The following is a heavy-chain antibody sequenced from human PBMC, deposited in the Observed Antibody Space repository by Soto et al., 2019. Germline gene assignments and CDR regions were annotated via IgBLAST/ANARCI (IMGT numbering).Heavy chain of an antibody. Sequence: QVQLVESGGGVVQPGRSLRLSCAASGFTFSSYGMHWVRQAPGKGLEWVAVIWYDGSNKYYADSVKGRFTISRDNSKNTLYLQMNSLRAEDTAVYYCARDSTYYGSGSYYFTDTGWGQGTLVTVSS. CDR2: IWYDGSNK. D-gene: IGHD3-10*01. J-gene: IGHJ4*02. CDR1: GFTFSSYG. CDR3: ARDSTYYGSGSYYFTDTG. V-gene: IGHV3-33*01.